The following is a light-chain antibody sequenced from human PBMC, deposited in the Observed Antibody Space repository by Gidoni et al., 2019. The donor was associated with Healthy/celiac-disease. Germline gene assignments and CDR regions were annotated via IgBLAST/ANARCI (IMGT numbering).Light chain of an antibody. CDR1: QSVNSN. V-gene: IGKV3-15*01. J-gene: IGKJ4*01. CDR3: QQYNNWPPLT. CDR2: GAS. Sequence: EIVMPQSPATLSVSPGERATLSCRASQSVNSNLAWYQQKPSQAPRLLIYGASTRATGIPARFSGSGSGTEFTLTISSLQSEDFAVYYCQQYNNWPPLTFGGGTKVEIK.